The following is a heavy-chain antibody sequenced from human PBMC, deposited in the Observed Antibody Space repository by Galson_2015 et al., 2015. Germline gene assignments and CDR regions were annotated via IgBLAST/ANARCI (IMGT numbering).Heavy chain of an antibody. Sequence: ETLSLTCTVSGGSISSSSYYWGWIRQPPGQGLEWIGSIYYSGSTYYNPSLKSRVTISVDTSKNQFSLKLSSVTAADTAVYYCAITPLTTVTPDEYFQHWGQGTLVTVSS. D-gene: IGHD4-17*01. CDR2: IYYSGST. CDR1: GGSISSSSYY. J-gene: IGHJ1*01. V-gene: IGHV4-39*01. CDR3: AITPLTTVTPDEYFQH.